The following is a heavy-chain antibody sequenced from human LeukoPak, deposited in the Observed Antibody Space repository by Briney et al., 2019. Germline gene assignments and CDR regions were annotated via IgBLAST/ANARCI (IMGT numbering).Heavy chain of an antibody. CDR2: IYYSGST. J-gene: IGHJ6*03. CDR3: ARAQAARRYYYYYMDV. CDR1: GGSISSSSYY. V-gene: IGHV4-39*07. D-gene: IGHD6-25*01. Sequence: NPSETLSLTCTVSGGSISSSSYYWGWIRQPPGKGLEWIGSIYYSGSTYDNPSLKSRVTISVDTSKNQFSLKLSSVTAADTAVYYCARAQAARRYYYYYMDVWGKGTTVTVSS.